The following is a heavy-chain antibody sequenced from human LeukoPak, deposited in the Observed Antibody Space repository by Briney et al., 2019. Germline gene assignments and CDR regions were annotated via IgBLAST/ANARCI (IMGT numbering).Heavy chain of an antibody. CDR1: GFTFSSYS. V-gene: IGHV3-23*01. Sequence: PGGSLRLSCAASGFTFSSYSMNWVRQAPGKGLEWVSTISGGGTTTDYADSVKGRFTISRDNSKNTVYLQMNSLRAEDTAVYYCAKMSGNSVLFSFDYWGQGTLVTVSS. D-gene: IGHD4-23*01. J-gene: IGHJ4*02. CDR3: AKMSGNSVLFSFDY. CDR2: ISGGGTTT.